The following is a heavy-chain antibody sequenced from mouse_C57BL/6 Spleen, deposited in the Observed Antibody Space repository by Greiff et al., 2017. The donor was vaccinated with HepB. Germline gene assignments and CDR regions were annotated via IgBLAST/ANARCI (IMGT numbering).Heavy chain of an antibody. V-gene: IGHV1-50*01. CDR1: GYTFTSYW. D-gene: IGHD6-1*01. CDR3: ARGDSAVGIDY. Sequence: VQLQQPGAELVKPGASVKLSCKASGYTFTSYWMQWVKQRPGQGLEWIGEIDPSDSYTNYNQKFKGKATLTVDTSSSTAYMQLSSLTSEASAVYYWARGDSAVGIDYWGQGTTLTVSS. J-gene: IGHJ2*01. CDR2: IDPSDSYT.